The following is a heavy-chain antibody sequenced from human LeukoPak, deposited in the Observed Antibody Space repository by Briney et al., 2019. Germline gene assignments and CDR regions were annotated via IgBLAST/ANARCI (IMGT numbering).Heavy chain of an antibody. D-gene: IGHD3-22*01. CDR3: ARGKYYYDSSGYYPRHNWCDP. V-gene: IGHV4-30-4*01. CDR2: IYYSGST. Sequence: LSQTLSLTCTVSGGSISSGDYYWSWIRQPPGKGLEWIGYIYYSGSTYYNPSLKSRVTISVDTSKNQFSLKLSSVTAADTAVYYCARGKYYYDSSGYYPRHNWCDPWGQGTLVTVSS. CDR1: GGSISSGDYY. J-gene: IGHJ5*02.